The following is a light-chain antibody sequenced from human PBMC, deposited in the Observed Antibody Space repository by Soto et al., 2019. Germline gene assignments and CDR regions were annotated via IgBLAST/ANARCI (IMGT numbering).Light chain of an antibody. CDR1: QDISNY. CDR3: QQYSQLIT. CDR2: EAS. Sequence: DIQMTQFPSSLSASVGDRVTITFQASQDISNYVNWYQQKLRKARKLLICEASKVDTGVATRFSGSGAGTDFAFTISSLQPEDIATYCGQQYSQLITFGQGTRLEIK. V-gene: IGKV1-33*01. J-gene: IGKJ5*01.